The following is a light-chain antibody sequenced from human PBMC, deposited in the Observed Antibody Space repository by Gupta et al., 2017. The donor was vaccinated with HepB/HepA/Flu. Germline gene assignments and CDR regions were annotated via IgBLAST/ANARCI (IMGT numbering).Light chain of an antibody. V-gene: IGKV4-1*01. CDR3: HQYDTTPRS. Sequence: DIVLTQSPDPRPVSQGERATIHCKASQSVLYSSNNNNYLAWYQQKPGQPPKLLFYWASTRESGVPDRFSGSGSGTDFTLTISSLQAEDGAVYYCHQYDTTPRSFGQGTKLEIK. CDR2: WAS. J-gene: IGKJ2*04. CDR1: QSVLYSSNNNNY.